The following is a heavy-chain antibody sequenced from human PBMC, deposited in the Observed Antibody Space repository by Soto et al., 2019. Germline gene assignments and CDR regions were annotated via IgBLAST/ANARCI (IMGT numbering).Heavy chain of an antibody. CDR2: ISYDGSNK. CDR1: GFTFSSYG. Sequence: QVQLVESGGGVVQPGRSLRLSCAASGFTFSSYGMHWVRQAPGKGLEWVAVISYDGSNKYYADSVKGRFTISRDNSKNTLYLQMNSLRAEDTAVYYCAKDWGYGFYYYYGMDVWGQGTTVTVSS. CDR3: AKDWGYGFYYYYGMDV. J-gene: IGHJ6*02. D-gene: IGHD5-18*01. V-gene: IGHV3-30*18.